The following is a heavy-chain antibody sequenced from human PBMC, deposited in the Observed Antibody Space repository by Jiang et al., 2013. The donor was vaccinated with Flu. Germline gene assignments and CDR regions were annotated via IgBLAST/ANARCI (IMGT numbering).Heavy chain of an antibody. CDR1: GYTFTSYG. CDR2: ISADNGNT. Sequence: SGAEVKKPGASVKVSCKASGYTFTSYGISWVRQAPGQGLEWMGWISADNGNTKYAQKLQGRVIMTTDTSTSTAYMEVRSLRFDDTANYYCARDFCRSSSCVNYFDYWGQGTLVTVSS. V-gene: IGHV1-18*01. CDR3: ARDFCRSSSCVNYFDY. D-gene: IGHD2-2*01. J-gene: IGHJ4*02.